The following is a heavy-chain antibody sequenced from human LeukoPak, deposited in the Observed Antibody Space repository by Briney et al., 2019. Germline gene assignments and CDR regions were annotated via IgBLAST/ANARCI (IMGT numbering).Heavy chain of an antibody. CDR3: ARDGWELWGNFDY. Sequence: PGGSLRLSCAASGFTFSSYSMNWVRQAPGKGLEWVSSISSSSSYIYYADSVKGRFTISRDNAKNSLYLQMNSLRAEDTAVYYCARDGWELWGNFDYWGQGTLVTVSS. D-gene: IGHD1-26*01. V-gene: IGHV3-21*01. CDR1: GFTFSSYS. CDR2: ISSSSSYI. J-gene: IGHJ4*02.